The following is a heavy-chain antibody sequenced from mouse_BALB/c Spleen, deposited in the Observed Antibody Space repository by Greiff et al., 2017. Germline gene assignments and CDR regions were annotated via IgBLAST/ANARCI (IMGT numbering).Heavy chain of an antibody. V-gene: IGHV1-69*01. D-gene: IGHD2-1*01. CDR2: IDTSDSYT. Sequence: QVQLQQPGAELVMPGASVKMSCKASGYTFTDYWMHWVKQRPGQGLEWIGAIDTSDSYTSYNQKFKGKATLTVDESSSTAYMQLSSLTSEDSAVYYCARRDLVYYGNYGYAMDYWGQGTSVTVSS. CDR1: GYTFTDYW. J-gene: IGHJ4*01. CDR3: ARRDLVYYGNYGYAMDY.